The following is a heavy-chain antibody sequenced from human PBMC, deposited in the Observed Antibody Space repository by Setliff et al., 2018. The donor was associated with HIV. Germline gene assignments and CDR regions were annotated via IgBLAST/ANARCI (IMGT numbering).Heavy chain of an antibody. D-gene: IGHD6-19*01. V-gene: IGHV4-61*01. Sequence: KTSETLSLTCSVSGASIRSDRMYWSWIRRPPGQRLEWIGFISFAGHTNYNPSLSSRVTVSRDTSRNQFSMTLTSVTAADTAVYYCARSFGWGAFNVWGQGTVVTVSS. CDR2: ISFAGHT. J-gene: IGHJ3*01. CDR3: ARSFGWGAFNV. CDR1: GASIRSDRMY.